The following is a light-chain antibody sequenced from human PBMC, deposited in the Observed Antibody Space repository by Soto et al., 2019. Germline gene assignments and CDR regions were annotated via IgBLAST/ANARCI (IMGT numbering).Light chain of an antibody. CDR3: HHSYIAPYT. CDR2: AAS. Sequence: DIQLTQSPSSLSASVGDRVTITCRASQTVGNFLSWYQHKPGKAPKLLIYAASSLHRGVPSRFSGDGPETDFTLTISGLLPEDFATYYCHHSYIAPYTFGQGTHLDI. V-gene: IGKV1-39*01. J-gene: IGKJ2*01. CDR1: QTVGNF.